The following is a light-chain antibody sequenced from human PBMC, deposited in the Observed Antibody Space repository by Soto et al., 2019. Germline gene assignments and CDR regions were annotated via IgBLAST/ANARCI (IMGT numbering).Light chain of an antibody. CDR1: QSISSY. J-gene: IGKJ4*01. CDR2: AAS. Sequence: DIQMTQSPSSLSASVGDRVTITCRASQSISSYLNWYQQKPGKAPKLLIYAASSLQSGVPSRFSGSGSGTDFTLTSSSLQPEDFGTYYCQQSYSTPLTFGGGTKVEIK. CDR3: QQSYSTPLT. V-gene: IGKV1-39*01.